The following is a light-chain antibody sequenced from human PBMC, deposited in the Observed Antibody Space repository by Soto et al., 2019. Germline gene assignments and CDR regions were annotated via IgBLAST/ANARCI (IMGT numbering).Light chain of an antibody. J-gene: IGKJ1*01. CDR3: LRYTSSQWT. CDR1: QSISDNY. CDR2: GAS. Sequence: EIVLTQSPGTLSLSPGERATLSCRASQSISDNYLAWYQQKPGQDPRRLIFGASTRATGIPDRFSGSGSGTDFTLTITRLEPDDFAVYCCLRYTSSQWTFGPGTKVEIK. V-gene: IGKV3-20*01.